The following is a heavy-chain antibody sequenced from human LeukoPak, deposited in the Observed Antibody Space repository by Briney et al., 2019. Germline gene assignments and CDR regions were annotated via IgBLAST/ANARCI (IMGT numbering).Heavy chain of an antibody. CDR1: GFTFTSYD. J-gene: IGHJ4*02. CDR2: MNPNSGNT. V-gene: IGHV1-8*01. CDR3: ASALLGSGLRFDY. Sequence: ASVKVSCKASGFTFTSYDINWVRRATGQGLEWMGWMNPNSGNTGYAQKFQGRVTMTRNTSISTAYMELSSLRSEDTAVYYCASALLGSGLRFDYWGQGTLVTVSS. D-gene: IGHD2-15*01.